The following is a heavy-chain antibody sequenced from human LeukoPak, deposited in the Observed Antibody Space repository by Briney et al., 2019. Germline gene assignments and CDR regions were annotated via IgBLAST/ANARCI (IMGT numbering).Heavy chain of an antibody. J-gene: IGHJ4*02. D-gene: IGHD3-16*02. CDR2: IHPSTGNP. CDR3: ARAFQSLGGLSLPDY. CDR1: GYTFSGSD. V-gene: IGHV7-4-1*02. Sequence: ASVKVSCKASGYTFSGSDMNWVRQAPGQGLEWMGWIHPSTGNPAYAQGFSGRFVFSLDTSVSTTYLQISSLKAEDTAVYFCARAFQSLGGLSLPDYWGQGTLVTVSS.